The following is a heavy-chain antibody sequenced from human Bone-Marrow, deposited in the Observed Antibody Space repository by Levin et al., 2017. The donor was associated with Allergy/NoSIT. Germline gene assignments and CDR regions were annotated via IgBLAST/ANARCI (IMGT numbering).Heavy chain of an antibody. J-gene: IGHJ4*02. D-gene: IGHD3-10*01. V-gene: IGHV3-30*18. CDR3: VKDPNGSSSGVY. CDR2: ISFDGSDQ. CDR1: GFTFRSYD. Sequence: GESLKISCAVSGFTFRSYDMHWVRQAPGKGLEWVARISFDGSDQLYADSVRGRFALSRDNSKNTLYLQMNSLRTEDSALYYCVKDPNGSSSGVYWGQGILVTVSS.